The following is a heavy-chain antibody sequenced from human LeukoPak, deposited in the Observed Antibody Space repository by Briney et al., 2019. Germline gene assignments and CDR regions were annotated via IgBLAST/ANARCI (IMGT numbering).Heavy chain of an antibody. CDR2: ISSSGST. CDR3: ARLDDSSGSFH. V-gene: IGHV4-61*02. D-gene: IGHD3-22*01. Sequence: SETLSLTCTVSGDSISSGDYYWSWIRQPAGKGLEWIGRISSSGSTNYNPSLKSRVAISVDTSKNQFSLKLSSVTAADTAVYYCARLDDSSGSFHWGQGTLVTVSS. J-gene: IGHJ4*02. CDR1: GDSISSGDYY.